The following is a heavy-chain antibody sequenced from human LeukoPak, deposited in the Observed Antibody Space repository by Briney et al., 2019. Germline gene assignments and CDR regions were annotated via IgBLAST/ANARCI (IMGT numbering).Heavy chain of an antibody. CDR2: IYYSGST. D-gene: IGHD5-24*01. Sequence: SETLSLXCTVSGGSISSYYWSWSRQPPGKGLEWIGYIYYSGSTNYNPSLKSRVTISVETSKNQFSLKLSSVTAADTAVYYCAREGLAMATITPRAFDIWGQGTMVTVSS. V-gene: IGHV4-59*01. CDR3: AREGLAMATITPRAFDI. CDR1: GGSISSYY. J-gene: IGHJ3*02.